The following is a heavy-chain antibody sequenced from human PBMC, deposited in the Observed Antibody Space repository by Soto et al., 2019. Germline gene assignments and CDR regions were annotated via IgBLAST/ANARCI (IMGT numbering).Heavy chain of an antibody. CDR3: ARYCATASCYAPGGMDV. V-gene: IGHV1-2*02. CDR1: GYTFNGFF. Sequence: QVQLVQSGADVKKPGASVKVYCEASGYTFNGFFLQWVRQAPGQGLEWMGWINPNSGSTKYAQKFQGRVTMTRDTSISTAYMELSSLTSDDTAVYYCARYCATASCYAPGGMDVWGQGTTVTVSS. J-gene: IGHJ6*02. D-gene: IGHD2-2*01. CDR2: INPNSGST.